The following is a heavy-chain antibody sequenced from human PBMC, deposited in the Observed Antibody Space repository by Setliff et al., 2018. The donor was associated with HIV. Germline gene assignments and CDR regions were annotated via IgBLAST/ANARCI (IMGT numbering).Heavy chain of an antibody. CDR1: GGTFSSYA. CDR2: ITPIFGTP. Sequence: AASVKVSCKASGGTFSSYALSWVRQAPGQGLEWMGGITPIFGTPNYAQKFQVRVTMTADESTSTAYMELSSLRTEDTAVYYCAGYCTGGGTCGAFEIWGQGTTVTVSS. J-gene: IGHJ3*02. CDR3: AGYCTGGGTCGAFEI. D-gene: IGHD2-8*02. V-gene: IGHV1-69*13.